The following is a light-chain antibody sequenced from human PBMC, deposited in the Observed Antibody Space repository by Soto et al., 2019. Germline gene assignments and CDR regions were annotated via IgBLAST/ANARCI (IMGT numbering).Light chain of an antibody. J-gene: IGKJ5*01. CDR1: QSVSSD. V-gene: IGKV3-11*01. CDR3: QQRSNWPPKIT. Sequence: EIVKTQSPATLSESQGERVILSCRASQSVSSDLAWYHHKPGQAPRLLIYGASNRATGIPARFSGSGSGTYFTLTISSLEPEDFAVYYCQQRSNWPPKITFGQGTRLEIK. CDR2: GAS.